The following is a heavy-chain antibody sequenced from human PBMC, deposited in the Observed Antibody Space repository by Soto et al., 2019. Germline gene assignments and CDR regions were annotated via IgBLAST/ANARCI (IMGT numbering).Heavy chain of an antibody. Sequence: GGSLRLSCAASGFTFSSYAMSWVRQAPGKGLEWVSAISGSGGSTYYADSVKGRFTISRDNSKNTLYLQMNSLRAEDTAVYYCAKEVVLMVYAMHLDAFAIWGQGTMVTVSS. J-gene: IGHJ3*02. D-gene: IGHD2-8*01. CDR3: AKEVVLMVYAMHLDAFAI. CDR2: ISGSGGST. CDR1: GFTFSSYA. V-gene: IGHV3-23*01.